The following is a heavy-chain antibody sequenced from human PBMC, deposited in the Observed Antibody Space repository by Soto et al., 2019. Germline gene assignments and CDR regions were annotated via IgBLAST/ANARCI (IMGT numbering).Heavy chain of an antibody. V-gene: IGHV1-2*02. Sequence: SVKVSCKASAYTFTDYYIHWVRQAPVQGLEWMGWINPNSGGSYFAQKFLGRVTMTRDTSITTAYMELSRLRSDDTAVYYCARALPEIRMMEGGSFDPWGQGTVVTVSS. CDR1: AYTFTDYY. J-gene: IGHJ5*02. CDR3: ARALPEIRMMEGGSFDP. CDR2: INPNSGGS. D-gene: IGHD1-1*01.